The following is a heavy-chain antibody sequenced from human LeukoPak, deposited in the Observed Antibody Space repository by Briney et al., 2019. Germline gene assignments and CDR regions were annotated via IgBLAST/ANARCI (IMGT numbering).Heavy chain of an antibody. J-gene: IGHJ5*02. CDR1: GYTFTSYA. CDR2: INTNTGNP. CDR3: ARMRELRFDNWFDP. V-gene: IGHV7-4-1*02. Sequence: ASVKVSCKASGYTFTSYAMNWVRQAPGQGLEWMGWINTNTGNPTYAQGFTGRFVFSLDTSVSTAYLQISSLKAEDTAVYYCARMRELRFDNWFDPWGQGTLATVSS. D-gene: IGHD5-12*01.